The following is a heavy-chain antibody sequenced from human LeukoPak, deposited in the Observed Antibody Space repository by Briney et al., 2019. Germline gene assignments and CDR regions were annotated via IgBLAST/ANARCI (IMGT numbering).Heavy chain of an antibody. J-gene: IGHJ4*02. CDR2: IGNNGGGI. Sequence: PGGSLRLSCAASGFTFSTYTMYWVRHPPGKRLEWISIIGNNGGGIHYADSVRGRFTISRDNSKNALYLQMNSLRVEDTAVYYCAIDPNWGTHSWGQGVLVTVSS. D-gene: IGHD7-27*01. CDR3: AIDPNWGTHS. CDR1: GFTFSTYT. V-gene: IGHV3-23*01.